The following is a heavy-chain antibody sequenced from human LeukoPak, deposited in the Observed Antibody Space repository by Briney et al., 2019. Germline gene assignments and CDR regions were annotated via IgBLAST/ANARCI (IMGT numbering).Heavy chain of an antibody. V-gene: IGHV3-23*01. Sequence: GGSLRLSCAASGFTFSSYAMRWVRQAPGKGLEWVSGISGNGGSTYYGDSVKGRFTISRDSSKNTLYLQMNSLKTEDTAVYYCTTAGGRSSRSAYWGQGTLVTVSS. J-gene: IGHJ4*02. CDR3: TTAGGRSSRSAY. CDR2: ISGNGGST. D-gene: IGHD6-6*01. CDR1: GFTFSSYA.